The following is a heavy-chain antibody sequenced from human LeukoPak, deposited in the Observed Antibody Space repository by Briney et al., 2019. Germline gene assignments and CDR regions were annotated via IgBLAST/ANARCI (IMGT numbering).Heavy chain of an antibody. CDR3: ARSITIFGEFYYFDY. CDR2: IYYSGST. CDR1: GGSISSSGYY. V-gene: IGHV4-39*01. Sequence: SETLSLTCTVSGGSISSSGYYWGWIRQPPGKGLEWIGSIYYSGSTYYNPSLKSRVTISVDTSKKQFSLKLSSVTAADTAVYYCARSITIFGEFYYFDYWGQGTLVTVSS. D-gene: IGHD3-3*01. J-gene: IGHJ4*02.